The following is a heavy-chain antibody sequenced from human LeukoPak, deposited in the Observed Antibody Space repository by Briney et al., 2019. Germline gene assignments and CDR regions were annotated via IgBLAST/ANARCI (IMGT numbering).Heavy chain of an antibody. Sequence: SETLSLTCAVYGGSFSGYYWSWIRQPPGKGLEWIGEINHSGSTNYSPSLKSRVTISVDTSKNQFSLKLSSMTAADTAVYYCARGPGAMVTVDYWGQGTLVTVSS. J-gene: IGHJ4*02. V-gene: IGHV4-34*01. D-gene: IGHD5-18*01. CDR2: INHSGST. CDR1: GGSFSGYY. CDR3: ARGPGAMVTVDY.